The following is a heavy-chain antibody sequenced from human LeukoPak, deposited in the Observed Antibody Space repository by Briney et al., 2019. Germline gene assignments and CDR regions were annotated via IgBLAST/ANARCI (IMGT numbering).Heavy chain of an antibody. Sequence: PGGSLRLSCAASGFTFDDYAMHWVRQARGEGLEWVSVISWNSGSIGYADCVKGRFTISRDNAKNSLYLQMNSLRAEDTALYYCAKDRAPMVRGVMTGFDIWGQGTMVTVSS. J-gene: IGHJ3*02. CDR2: ISWNSGSI. CDR3: AKDRAPMVRGVMTGFDI. D-gene: IGHD3-10*01. V-gene: IGHV3-9*01. CDR1: GFTFDDYA.